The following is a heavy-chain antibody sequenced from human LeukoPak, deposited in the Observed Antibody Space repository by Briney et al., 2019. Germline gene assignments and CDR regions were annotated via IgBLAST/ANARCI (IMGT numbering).Heavy chain of an antibody. CDR3: ARDGIAAAGQSDY. Sequence: ASVKVSCKASGSTFTGYYMNWVRQSPGHRREWMGWINPNSGGTNYAQKFQGRVTMTRNTSISTAYMELSRLRSDDTAVYYCARDGIAAAGQSDYWGQGTLVTASS. CDR2: INPNSGGT. D-gene: IGHD6-13*01. J-gene: IGHJ4*02. CDR1: GSTFTGYY. V-gene: IGHV1-2*02.